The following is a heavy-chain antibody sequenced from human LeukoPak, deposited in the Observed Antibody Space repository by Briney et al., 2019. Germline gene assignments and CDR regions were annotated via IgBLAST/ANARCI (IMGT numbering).Heavy chain of an antibody. D-gene: IGHD3-22*01. CDR3: ARQLHYYDSSGFGWFYFDY. V-gene: IGHV4-59*08. CDR2: IYYSGST. J-gene: IGHJ4*02. CDR1: GGSFSSFY. Sequence: SETLSLTCTVSGGSFSSFYWSWIRQPPGKGLEWIGYIYYSGSTNNNPSLKSRVTISLDTSKNQFSLRLSSVTAADTAVYYCARQLHYYDSSGFGWFYFDYWGQGSLVTVSS.